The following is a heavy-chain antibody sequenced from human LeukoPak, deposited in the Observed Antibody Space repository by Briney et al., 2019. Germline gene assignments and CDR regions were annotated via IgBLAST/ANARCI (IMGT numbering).Heavy chain of an antibody. CDR2: ITDSGSTT. CDR1: GFTFSNFA. D-gene: IGHD3-9*01. J-gene: IGHJ4*02. Sequence: GGSLRLSCAASGFTFSNFAMSWVRQAPGKGLEWVSTITDSGSTTYYADSVKGRFTISRDNSKNTLYLQMNSLRAEDTAVYYCARHASDDILTGYYLYYFDYWGQGTLVTVSS. V-gene: IGHV3-23*01. CDR3: ARHASDDILTGYYLYYFDY.